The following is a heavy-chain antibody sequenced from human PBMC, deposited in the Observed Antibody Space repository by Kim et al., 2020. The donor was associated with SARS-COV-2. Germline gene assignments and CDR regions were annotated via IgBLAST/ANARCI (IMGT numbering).Heavy chain of an antibody. J-gene: IGHJ6*02. V-gene: IGHV5-10-1*01. CDR3: ARYCSSTSCFSYYYYGMDV. CDR1: GYSFTSYW. CDR2: IDPSDSYT. Sequence: GESLKISCKGSGYSFTSYWISWVRQMPGKGLEWMGRIDPSDSYTNYSPSFQGHVTISADKSISTAYLQWSSLKASDTAMYYCARYCSSTSCFSYYYYGMDVWGQETTVTVSS. D-gene: IGHD2-2*01.